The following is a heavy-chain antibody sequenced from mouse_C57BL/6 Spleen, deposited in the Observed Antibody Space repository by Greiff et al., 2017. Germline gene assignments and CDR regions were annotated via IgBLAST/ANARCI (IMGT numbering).Heavy chain of an antibody. CDR1: GYSITSGYY. J-gene: IGHJ3*01. CDR2: ISYDGSN. Sequence: DVKLQESGPGLVKPSQSLSLTCSVTGYSITSGYYWNWIRQFPGNKLEWMGYISYDGSNNYNPSLKNRISITRDTSKNQFFLKLNSVTTEDTATYYCASRGIFAYWGQGTLVTVSA. V-gene: IGHV3-6*01. CDR3: ASRGIFAY.